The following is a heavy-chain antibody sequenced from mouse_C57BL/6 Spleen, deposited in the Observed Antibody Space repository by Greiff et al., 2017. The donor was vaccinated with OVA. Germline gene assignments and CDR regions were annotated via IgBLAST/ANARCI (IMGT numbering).Heavy chain of an antibody. V-gene: IGHV1-15*01. CDR3: TIGSTVVAWGDFDY. Sequence: QVQLQQSGAELARPGASVTLSCKASGYTFTDYEMHWVKQTPVHGLEWIGAIDPETGGTAYNQKFKGKAILTADKSSSTAYMELRSLTSEDSAVYYCTIGSTVVAWGDFDYWGQGTTLTVSS. CDR2: IDPETGGT. CDR1: GYTFTDYE. D-gene: IGHD1-1*01. J-gene: IGHJ2*01.